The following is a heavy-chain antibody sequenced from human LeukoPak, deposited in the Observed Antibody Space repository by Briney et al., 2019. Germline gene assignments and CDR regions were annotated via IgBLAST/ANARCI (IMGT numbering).Heavy chain of an antibody. D-gene: IGHD2-2*02. Sequence: SETLSLTCAVYGGSFSGYYWSWIRQPPGKGLEWIGEINHSGSTNYNPSLKSRVTISVDTSKNQFSLKLSSVTAADTAVYYCARQGYCSSTSCYKTGAYYYYGMDVWGQGTTVTVSS. J-gene: IGHJ6*02. CDR1: GGSFSGYY. V-gene: IGHV4-34*01. CDR2: INHSGST. CDR3: ARQGYCSSTSCYKTGAYYYYGMDV.